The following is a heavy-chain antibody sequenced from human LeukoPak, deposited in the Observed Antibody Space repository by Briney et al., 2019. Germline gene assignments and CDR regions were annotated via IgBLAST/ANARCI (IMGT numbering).Heavy chain of an antibody. V-gene: IGHV3-11*01. Sequence: PRGSLRLSCAASGFTFSDYYMSWIRQAPGKGLEWVSYISSSGSTIYYADSVKGRFTISRDNAKNSLYLQMNSLRAEDTAVYYCARTGVYYDSEFTVVSYWGQGTLVTVSS. CDR2: ISSSGSTI. CDR3: ARTGVYYDSEFTVVSY. D-gene: IGHD3-22*01. J-gene: IGHJ4*02. CDR1: GFTFSDYY.